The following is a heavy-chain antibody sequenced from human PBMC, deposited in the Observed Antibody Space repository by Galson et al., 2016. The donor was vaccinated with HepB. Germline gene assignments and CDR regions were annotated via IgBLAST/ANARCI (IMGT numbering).Heavy chain of an antibody. J-gene: IGHJ4*02. V-gene: IGHV3-30*04. D-gene: IGHD3-16*01. CDR1: GFTSSGHT. Sequence: SLRLSCAASGFTSSGHTINWVRQLPGKGLEWVAGIRSDVLTTYYADSLKGRLTISRDNSKNTVYLQMSGLRDDDTVLYYCAREPYDESQYFDYWGQGTLVTVSS. CDR2: IRSDVLTT. CDR3: AREPYDESQYFDY.